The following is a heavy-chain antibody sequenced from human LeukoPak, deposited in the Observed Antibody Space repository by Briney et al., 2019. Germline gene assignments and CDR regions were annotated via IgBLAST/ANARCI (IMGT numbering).Heavy chain of an antibody. J-gene: IGHJ3*02. V-gene: IGHV1-46*01. CDR1: GYMFTSYY. Sequence: ASVKVSCKASGYMFTSYYMHWVRQGPGQGLEWMGIINPSGGDTTHAQKFQGRLTMTRDTSTSTASMELWSLRSDDTAVYYCARDYQLPSGPDLFDIWGQGTVVTVSS. CDR3: ARDYQLPSGPDLFDI. CDR2: INPSGGDT. D-gene: IGHD1-1*01.